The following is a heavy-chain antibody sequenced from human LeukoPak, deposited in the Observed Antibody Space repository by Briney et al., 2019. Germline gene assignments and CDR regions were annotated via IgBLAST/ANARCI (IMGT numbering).Heavy chain of an antibody. D-gene: IGHD3-22*01. V-gene: IGHV3-23*01. CDR2: ISGSGGST. CDR1: GFTFSTYA. Sequence: RGSLRLSCAASGFTFSTYAMSWVRQAPGKGLEWVSAISGSGGSTYYADSVKGRFTISRDDSKNTLYLQMNSLRAEDTAVYYCARGVDYYDSSGTIDYWGQGTLVTVSS. J-gene: IGHJ4*02. CDR3: ARGVDYYDSSGTIDY.